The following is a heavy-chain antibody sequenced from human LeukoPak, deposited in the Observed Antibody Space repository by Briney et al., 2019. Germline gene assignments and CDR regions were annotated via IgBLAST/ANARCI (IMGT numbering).Heavy chain of an antibody. J-gene: IGHJ4*02. CDR2: IYYSGST. V-gene: IGHV4-39*07. CDR1: GGSISSSPFS. D-gene: IGHD3-10*01. CDR3: ARERSGSYDEHFDY. Sequence: SETLSLTCTVSGGSISSSPFSWGWIRQPPGKGLEWIGSIYYSGSTYYNPSLKSRVTISFDTSKNQFSLKLSSVTAADTAVYYCARERSGSYDEHFDYWGQGTLVTVSS.